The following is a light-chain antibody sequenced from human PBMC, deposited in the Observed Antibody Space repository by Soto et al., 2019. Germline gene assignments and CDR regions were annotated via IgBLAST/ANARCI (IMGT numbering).Light chain of an antibody. Sequence: DIQMNQSPSTLSASVGDRVTITCRASQSFTRSLAWYQQKPGKAPKLLIYDASNLEIGAPSRFSGSGSGTEFTLTISSLLPDDFATYYCQQYNSYSGTFGQGTKVDIK. CDR3: QQYNSYSGT. V-gene: IGKV1-5*01. J-gene: IGKJ1*01. CDR2: DAS. CDR1: QSFTRS.